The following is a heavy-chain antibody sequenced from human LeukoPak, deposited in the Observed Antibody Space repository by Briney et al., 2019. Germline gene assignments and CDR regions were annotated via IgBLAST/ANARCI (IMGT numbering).Heavy chain of an antibody. CDR1: GFTFSSYW. CDR2: IKQDGSEK. D-gene: IGHD5-24*01. J-gene: IGHJ6*03. CDR3: AREGGGDGYNGSYYYYYMDV. Sequence: PGGSLRLSCAASGFTFSSYWMSWVRQAPGKGLEWVANIKQDGSEKYYVDSVKGRFTISRDNAKNSLYLQMNSLRAEDTAVYYCAREGGGDGYNGSYYYYYMDVWGKGTTVTVSS. V-gene: IGHV3-7*01.